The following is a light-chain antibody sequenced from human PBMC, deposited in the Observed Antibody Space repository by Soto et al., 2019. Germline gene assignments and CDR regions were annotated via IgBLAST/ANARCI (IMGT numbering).Light chain of an antibody. J-gene: IGLJ1*01. CDR2: EAT. CDR1: SSDIGRYNF. Sequence: QSALTQPGSVSGSPGQSITISCTGTSSDIGRYNFVSWYQHHPGKAPKLIIYEATKRPSGVSYRFSGSKSGNTASLTISGLQAEDEADYYCTSYTITSPYVFGTETKVTVL. V-gene: IGLV2-14*01. CDR3: TSYTITSPYV.